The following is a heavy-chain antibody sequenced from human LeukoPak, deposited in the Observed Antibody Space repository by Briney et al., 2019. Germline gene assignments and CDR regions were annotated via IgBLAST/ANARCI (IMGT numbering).Heavy chain of an antibody. Sequence: QTGGSLRLSCAASRFTFSGYSMNWVRQAPGKGLEWVSYISSSSSTIYYADSVKGRFTISRDNATNSLHLQMNSLRDEDTAVYYCARDGIVGAIGDSYFDSWGQGTLVTVSS. D-gene: IGHD1-26*01. V-gene: IGHV3-48*02. CDR2: ISSSSSTI. CDR1: RFTFSGYS. CDR3: ARDGIVGAIGDSYFDS. J-gene: IGHJ4*02.